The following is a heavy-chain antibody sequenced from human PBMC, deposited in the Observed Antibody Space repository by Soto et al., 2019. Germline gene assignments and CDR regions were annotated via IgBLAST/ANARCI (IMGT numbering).Heavy chain of an antibody. V-gene: IGHV3-30*18. CDR3: AKDGQRTLSYYYDIDV. Sequence: GGSLRLSCAASRFTFSNYGMHWVRQAPGKGLEWVAVISSDGSNESYEDSVKGRFTISRDNFKNTLYVQMNSLRAEDTAVYYCAKDGQRTLSYYYDIDVWGQGTTVTVSS. CDR2: ISSDGSNE. CDR1: RFTFSNYG. D-gene: IGHD6-25*01. J-gene: IGHJ6*02.